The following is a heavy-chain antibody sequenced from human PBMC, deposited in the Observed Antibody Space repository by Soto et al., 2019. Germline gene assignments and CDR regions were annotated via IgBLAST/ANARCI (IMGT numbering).Heavy chain of an antibody. V-gene: IGHV4-30-4*01. CDR3: ARGPSGDKVDY. CDR1: GDSISNVNYC. CDR2: IYDDGST. J-gene: IGHJ4*02. Sequence: QVQLQESGPGLVKPSQTLSLTCTVSGDSISNVNYCWSWIRQPPDKGLEWIRHIYDDGSTYNNPSLTSRVTISVDTSKNQFSLQLRSVSAADTAVYYCARGPSGDKVDYWGQGTLVTVSS. D-gene: IGHD7-27*01.